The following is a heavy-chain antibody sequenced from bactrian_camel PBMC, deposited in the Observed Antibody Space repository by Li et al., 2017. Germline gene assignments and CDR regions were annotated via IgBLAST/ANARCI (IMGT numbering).Heavy chain of an antibody. J-gene: IGHJ6*01. CDR2: IRAGTGAT. CDR3: VAGKASRLFTYCRGGADGSDT. D-gene: IGHD1*01. V-gene: IGHV3S54*01. Sequence: HVQLVESGGGSVQAGGSLRLSCAAAEPIYSTLCMAWFRQAPGKEREGVATIRAGTGATYYDDSVRGRFTISRDSNKNTIALQMGRMKPEDSAMYYCVAGKASRLFTYCRGGADGSDTWGQGTQVTVS. CDR1: EPIYSTLC.